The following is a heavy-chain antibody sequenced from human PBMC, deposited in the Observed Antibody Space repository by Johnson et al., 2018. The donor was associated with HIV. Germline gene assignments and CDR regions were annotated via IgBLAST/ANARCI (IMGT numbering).Heavy chain of an antibody. D-gene: IGHD3-3*01. CDR3: ARVKGITVFGVVRPHGAFDI. CDR2: IQSGGGT. CDR1: GFTVSSNY. Sequence: EVQLVESGGGLIQPGGSLRLSCAASGFTVSSNYMSWVRQAPGTGLKWVAIIQSGGGTYHADSVKGRFTISRDNSKNTLYLQMNSLRVEDTAVYYCARVKGITVFGVVRPHGAFDIWGQGTMVTVSS. V-gene: IGHV3-66*01. J-gene: IGHJ3*02.